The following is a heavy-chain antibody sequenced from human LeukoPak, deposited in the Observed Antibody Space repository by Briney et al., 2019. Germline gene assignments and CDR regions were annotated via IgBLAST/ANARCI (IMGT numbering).Heavy chain of an antibody. V-gene: IGHV4-31*03. Sequence: SPQTLSLTCTVSGGSISSGGYYWSWIRQHPGKGLEWIGYIYYSGSTYYNPSLKSRVTISVDTSKNQFSLKLSSVTAADTAVYYCARESMRSASDYWGQGTLVTVSS. CDR1: GGSISSGGYY. J-gene: IGHJ4*02. D-gene: IGHD2/OR15-2a*01. CDR3: ARESMRSASDY. CDR2: IYYSGST.